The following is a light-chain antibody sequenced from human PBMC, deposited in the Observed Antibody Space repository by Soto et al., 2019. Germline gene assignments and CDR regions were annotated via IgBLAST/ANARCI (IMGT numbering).Light chain of an antibody. CDR1: QSVSSN. V-gene: IGKV3-11*01. CDR2: DAS. J-gene: IGKJ1*01. CDR3: QQYTGPWT. Sequence: EIVLTQSPATLSLSPGERATLSCRASQSVSSNVAWYQQKPGQAPSLLIYDASTRATGIPARFSGSGSGTDFTLTIRSLEPEDFAVYYCQQYTGPWTFGQGTKVEIK.